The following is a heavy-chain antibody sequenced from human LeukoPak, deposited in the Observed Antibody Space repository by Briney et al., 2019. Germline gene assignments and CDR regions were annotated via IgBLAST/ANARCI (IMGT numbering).Heavy chain of an antibody. J-gene: IGHJ3*02. D-gene: IGHD3-22*01. CDR1: GYTFTSYG. CDR3: ARDYRASYYYDSSGYYEI. Sequence: ASVKVSCTASGYTFTSYGISWVRQAPGQGLEWMGWISAYNGNTNYAQKLQGRVTMTTDTSTSTAYMELRSLRSDDTAVYYCARDYRASYYYDSSGYYEIWGQGTMVTVSS. CDR2: ISAYNGNT. V-gene: IGHV1-18*01.